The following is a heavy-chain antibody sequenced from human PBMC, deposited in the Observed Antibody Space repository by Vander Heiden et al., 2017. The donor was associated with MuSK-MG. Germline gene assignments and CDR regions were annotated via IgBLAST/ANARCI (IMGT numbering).Heavy chain of an antibody. CDR1: GFTFSSYE. Sequence: EVQLVESGGGLVQPGGSLRLSCAASGFTFSSYEMNWVRQAPGKGLEWVSYISSSGSTIYYADSVKGRFTISRDNAKNSRYLQMNSMRAEHTAVYYCARDLQTYYYDSSGYGYWGQGTLVTVSS. D-gene: IGHD3-22*01. J-gene: IGHJ4*02. CDR3: ARDLQTYYYDSSGYGY. CDR2: ISSSGSTI. V-gene: IGHV3-48*03.